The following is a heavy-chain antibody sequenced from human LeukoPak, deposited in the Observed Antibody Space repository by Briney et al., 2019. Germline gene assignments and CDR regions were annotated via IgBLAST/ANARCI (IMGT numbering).Heavy chain of an antibody. V-gene: IGHV3-21*01. Sequence: GGSLRLSCAASGFTSSSYSMNWVRQAPGKGLEWVSSISSSSSYIYYADSVKGRFTISRDNAKNSLYLQMNSLRAEDTAVYYCARDLSITGTTYYFDYWGQGTLVTVSS. CDR2: ISSSSSYI. CDR3: ARDLSITGTTYYFDY. D-gene: IGHD1-7*01. CDR1: GFTSSSYS. J-gene: IGHJ4*02.